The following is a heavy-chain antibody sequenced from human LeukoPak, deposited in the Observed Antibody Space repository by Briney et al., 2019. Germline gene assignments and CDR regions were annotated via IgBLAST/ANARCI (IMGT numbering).Heavy chain of an antibody. J-gene: IGHJ1*01. V-gene: IGHV3-7*01. Sequence: GGSLRLSCVVSGFTFNRCWMNWVRQAPGKGLEWVAHINPDGRDTYYVDSVKGRFTISRDNAQNSMYLQMNSLRVEDTAVYYCTSWGDTTAEYFQRWGRGTLVTVSS. CDR1: GFTFNRCW. D-gene: IGHD2-21*02. CDR3: TSWGDTTAEYFQR. CDR2: INPDGRDT.